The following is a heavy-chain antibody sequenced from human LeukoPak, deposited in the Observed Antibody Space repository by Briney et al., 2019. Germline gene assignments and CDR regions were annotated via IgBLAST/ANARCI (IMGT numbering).Heavy chain of an antibody. J-gene: IGHJ4*02. V-gene: IGHV4-30-4*08. CDR2: IYYSGST. CDR3: ARYMTTVSDYFDY. CDR1: GGSISSGDYY. Sequence: SQTLSLTCTVSGGSISSGDYYWSWIRQPPGKGLEWIGYIYYSGSTYYNPSLKSRVTISVDTSKNRFSLKLSSVTAADTAVYYCARYMTTVSDYFDYWGQGTLVTVSS. D-gene: IGHD4-11*01.